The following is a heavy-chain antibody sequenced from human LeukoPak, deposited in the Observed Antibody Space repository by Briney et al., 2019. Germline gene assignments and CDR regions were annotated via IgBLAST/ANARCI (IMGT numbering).Heavy chain of an antibody. J-gene: IGHJ4*02. D-gene: IGHD5-18*01. Sequence: PGGSLRLSCAASGFTFSSYGMHWVRQAPGKGLEWVAVISYDGSNKYYADSVKGRFTISRDNSKNTLYLQMNSLRAEDTAVYYCARKAQGGYSYGHFDYWGQGTLVTVSS. CDR2: ISYDGSNK. CDR3: ARKAQGGYSYGHFDY. CDR1: GFTFSSYG. V-gene: IGHV3-30*03.